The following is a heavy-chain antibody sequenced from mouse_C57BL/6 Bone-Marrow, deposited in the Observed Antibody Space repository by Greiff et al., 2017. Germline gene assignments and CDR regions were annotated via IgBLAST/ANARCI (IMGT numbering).Heavy chain of an antibody. CDR1: GFTFSSYT. CDR2: ISGGGGNA. D-gene: IGHD1-1*01. J-gene: IGHJ1*03. V-gene: IGHV5-9*01. CDR3: SRRVTTVLATKYFDF. Sequence: EVQLVESGGGLVKPGGSLKLSCAASGFTFSSYTMSWVRQTPEKRLQWVAAISGGGGNAYYPDSVKGGITISKDNDKNILYLKLISLRSEDTALSYCSRRVTTVLATKYFDFWGTGTTVTVSS.